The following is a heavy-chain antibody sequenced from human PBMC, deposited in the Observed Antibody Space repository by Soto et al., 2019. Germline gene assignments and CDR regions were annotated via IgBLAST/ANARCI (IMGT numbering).Heavy chain of an antibody. CDR2: ISGGGGST. D-gene: IGHD5-12*01. CDR3: AKDRDHSGYEIYYYYYMDV. CDR1: GFTFSSYA. V-gene: IGHV3-23*01. J-gene: IGHJ6*03. Sequence: GGSLRLSCAASGFTFSSYAMSWVRQAPGKGLEWVSAISGGGGSTYYADSVKGRFTISRDNSKNTLYLQMNSLRAEDTAVYYCAKDRDHSGYEIYYYYYMDVWGKGTTVTVSS.